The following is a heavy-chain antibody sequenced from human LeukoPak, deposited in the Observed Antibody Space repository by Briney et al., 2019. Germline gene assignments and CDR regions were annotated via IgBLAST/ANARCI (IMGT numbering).Heavy chain of an antibody. V-gene: IGHV4-61*02. CDR3: ARGSVRLDY. Sequence: SETLSLTCTVSGDSISSSDNYWSWIRQPAEKGLEWIGRISPSGSTIYNPSLKSRVTLSVDTSKNQFSLKLTSVTAADTAIYYCARGSVRLDYWGQGTLVTVSS. CDR1: GDSISSSDNY. D-gene: IGHD4-17*01. CDR2: ISPSGST. J-gene: IGHJ4*02.